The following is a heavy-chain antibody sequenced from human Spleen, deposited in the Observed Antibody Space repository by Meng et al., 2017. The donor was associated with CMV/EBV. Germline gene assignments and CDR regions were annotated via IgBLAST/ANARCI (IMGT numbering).Heavy chain of an antibody. Sequence: SETLSLTCAVSGGSISSSNWWSWVRQTPGKGLEWIGEIYHSGSTNYNPSLKSRVTISVDKSKNQFSLKLSSVTAADTAVYYCARKRLELRAQGAFDIWGQGTMVTVSS. V-gene: IGHV4-4*02. CDR3: ARKRLELRAQGAFDI. J-gene: IGHJ3*02. CDR2: IYHSGST. CDR1: GGSISSSNW. D-gene: IGHD1-7*01.